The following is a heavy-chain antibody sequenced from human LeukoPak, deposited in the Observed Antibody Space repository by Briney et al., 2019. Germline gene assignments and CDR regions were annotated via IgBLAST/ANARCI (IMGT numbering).Heavy chain of an antibody. CDR1: GGSISSYY. CDR3: ARLSGGRDAVAGSWVFDY. Sequence: PSETLSLTCTVSGGSISSYYWNWIRQPPGKGLEWIGYIYYSGSTNYNPSLKSRVTISVDTSKNQFSLKLSSVTAADTAVYYCARLSGGRDAVAGSWVFDYWGQGTLVTVSS. J-gene: IGHJ4*02. V-gene: IGHV4-59*01. D-gene: IGHD6-19*01. CDR2: IYYSGST.